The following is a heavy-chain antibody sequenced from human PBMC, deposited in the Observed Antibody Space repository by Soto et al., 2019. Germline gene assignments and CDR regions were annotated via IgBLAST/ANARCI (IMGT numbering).Heavy chain of an antibody. CDR3: ARDLGGWPDY. Sequence: GASVKVSCKASGGTFSSYTISWVRQAPGQGLEWMGRIIPILGIANYAQKFQGRVTINADKSTSTAYMGRSSLRSEDTAVYYCARDLGGWPDYWGQGTLVTVPS. J-gene: IGHJ4*02. D-gene: IGHD2-15*01. CDR1: GGTFSSYT. V-gene: IGHV1-69*04. CDR2: IIPILGIA.